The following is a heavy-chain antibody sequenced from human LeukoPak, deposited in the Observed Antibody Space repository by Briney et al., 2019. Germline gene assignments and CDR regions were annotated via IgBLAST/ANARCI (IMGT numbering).Heavy chain of an antibody. J-gene: IGHJ5*02. CDR1: GYTFTSYG. Sequence: ASVKVSCKASGYTFTSYGISWVRQAPGQGLEWMGWISAYNGNTNYAQKLQGRVTMTTDTSTSTAYMELRSLRSDDTAVYYCARVPQINIVVVPAAIHNWFDPWGQGNLVTVSS. CDR3: ARVPQINIVVVPAAIHNWFDP. V-gene: IGHV1-18*01. CDR2: ISAYNGNT. D-gene: IGHD2-2*02.